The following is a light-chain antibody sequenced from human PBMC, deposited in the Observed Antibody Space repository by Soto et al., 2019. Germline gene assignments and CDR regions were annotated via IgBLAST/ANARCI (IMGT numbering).Light chain of an antibody. CDR2: SAS. Sequence: DIQMTQSPSSLSASVGDRFTINCRSSQTISIYLNWYQHRPGKGPKLLIYSASTLQSGVSSRFSGSGSGTDFTLTISSLQPEDVATYYCQQSNSIPPWTFGQGTKVDIK. CDR1: QTISIY. V-gene: IGKV1-39*01. CDR3: QQSNSIPPWT. J-gene: IGKJ1*01.